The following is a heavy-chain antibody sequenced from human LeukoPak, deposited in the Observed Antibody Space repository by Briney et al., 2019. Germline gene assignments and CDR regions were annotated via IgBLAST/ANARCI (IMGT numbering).Heavy chain of an antibody. CDR2: NSGSGGST. CDR3: AKDEAAGHYYFDY. J-gene: IGHJ4*02. Sequence: GGSLRLSCAASGFTFSSYAMSWVRQAPGKGLEWVSANSGSGGSTYYADSVKGRFTISRDNSKNTLYLQMNSLRAEDTAVYYCAKDEAAGHYYFDYWGLGTLVTVSS. V-gene: IGHV3-23*01. D-gene: IGHD6-13*01. CDR1: GFTFSSYA.